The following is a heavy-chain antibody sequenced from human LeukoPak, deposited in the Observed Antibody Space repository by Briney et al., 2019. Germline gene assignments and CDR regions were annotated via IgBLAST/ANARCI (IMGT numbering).Heavy chain of an antibody. CDR3: ARTAGRSYYDY. CDR1: GGSMNSYY. D-gene: IGHD6-13*01. Sequence: SETLSLTCTVSGGSMNSYYWSWIRQPPGKGLEWIGEINHSGSTNYNLSLKSRVTISVDTSKNQFSLKLSSVTAADTAVYYCARTAGRSYYDYWGQGTLVTVSS. V-gene: IGHV4-34*01. J-gene: IGHJ4*02. CDR2: INHSGST.